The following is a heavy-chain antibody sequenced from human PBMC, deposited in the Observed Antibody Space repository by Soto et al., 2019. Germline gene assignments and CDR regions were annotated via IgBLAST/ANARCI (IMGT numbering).Heavy chain of an antibody. Sequence: EVQLVESGGGLVQPGGSLRLSCAGSGFTFSNYWMHWVRQATGKGLEWVSRIDHDGPTDYADSVRGRFTISRDNAENTQYLQMNTLRSEETAVSYCVRDSHGDYWGQGTRVIVSS. V-gene: IGHV3-74*01. J-gene: IGHJ4*02. CDR2: IDHDGPT. CDR3: VRDSHGDY. CDR1: GFTFSNYW.